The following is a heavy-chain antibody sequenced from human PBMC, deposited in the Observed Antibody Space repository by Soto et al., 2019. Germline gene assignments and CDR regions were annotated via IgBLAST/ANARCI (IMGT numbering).Heavy chain of an antibody. CDR1: GGSFSGYY. V-gene: IGHV4-34*01. J-gene: IGHJ5*02. Sequence: QVQLQQWGAGLLKPSETLSLTCAVYGGSFSGYYWSWIRQPPGKGLEWIGEINHSGSTSYNPSLKSRVTISVDTSKNQFSLKLSSVNAADTAVYYCARGPSMGWFDPWGQGTLVTVSS. CDR3: ARGPSMGWFDP. D-gene: IGHD3-10*01. CDR2: INHSGST.